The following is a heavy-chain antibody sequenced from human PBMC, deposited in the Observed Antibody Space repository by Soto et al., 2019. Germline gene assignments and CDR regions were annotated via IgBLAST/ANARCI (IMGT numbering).Heavy chain of an antibody. J-gene: IGHJ4*02. D-gene: IGHD1-20*01. CDR1: GGPISSGGYY. Sequence: SETLSLTCTVSGGPISSGGYYWSWIRQHPGKGLEWIGYIYYSGSTYYNPSLKSRVTISVDTSKNQFSLKLSSVTAADTAVYYCARLTGTTYYFDYWGQGTLVTVSS. V-gene: IGHV4-31*03. CDR3: ARLTGTTYYFDY. CDR2: IYYSGST.